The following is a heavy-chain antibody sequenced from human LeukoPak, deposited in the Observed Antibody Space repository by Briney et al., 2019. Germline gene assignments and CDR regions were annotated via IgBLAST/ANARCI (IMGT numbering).Heavy chain of an antibody. J-gene: IGHJ5*02. V-gene: IGHV4-34*01. D-gene: IGHD3-22*01. CDR3: ARRVRDYYDRRGGFDP. Sequence: SETLSLTCAVYGRSFSGYYWSWIRQPPGKGLEWIGEINHSGSTNYNPSLKSRVTISVDTSKNQFSLKLSSVTAADTAVYYCARRVRDYYDRRGGFDPWGQGTLVTVSS. CDR2: INHSGST. CDR1: GRSFSGYY.